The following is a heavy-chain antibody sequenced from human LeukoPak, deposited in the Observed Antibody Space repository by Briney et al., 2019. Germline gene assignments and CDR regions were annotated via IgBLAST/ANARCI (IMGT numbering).Heavy chain of an antibody. CDR1: GGSISSHY. Sequence: SETLSLTCTVSGGSISSHYWSWIRQPPGKGLEWIGYIYYSGSTNYNPSLKSRVTISVDTSKNQFSLKLSSVTAADTAVYYCARGYSSGWYDGWFDPWGQGTLVTVSS. D-gene: IGHD6-19*01. V-gene: IGHV4-59*11. CDR2: IYYSGST. CDR3: ARGYSSGWYDGWFDP. J-gene: IGHJ5*02.